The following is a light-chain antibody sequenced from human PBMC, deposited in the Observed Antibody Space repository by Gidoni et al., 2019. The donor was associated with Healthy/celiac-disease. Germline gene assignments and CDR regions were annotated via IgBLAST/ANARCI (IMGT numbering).Light chain of an antibody. CDR3: QQYNSYRT. CDR1: ISSW. V-gene: IGKV1-5*03. J-gene: IGKJ1*01. Sequence: ISSWLAWYQQKPGKAPKLLIYKAPSLESGVPSRFSGSGSGTEFTLTISSLQPDDFATYYCQQYNSYRTFGQGTKVEIK. CDR2: KAP.